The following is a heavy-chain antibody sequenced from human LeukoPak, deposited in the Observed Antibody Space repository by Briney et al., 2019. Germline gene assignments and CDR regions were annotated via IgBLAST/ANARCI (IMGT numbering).Heavy chain of an antibody. Sequence: GGSLRLSCAASGFTFSNAWMSWVRQAPGKGLEWVGRIKSKTDGGTTDYAAPVEGRFTISRDDSKNSLYLQMNSLKTEDTAVYYCTTESYYYDSSGYLNWFDPWGQGTLVTVSS. CDR1: GFTFSNAW. CDR3: TTESYYYDSSGYLNWFDP. CDR2: IKSKTDGGTT. V-gene: IGHV3-15*01. D-gene: IGHD3-22*01. J-gene: IGHJ5*02.